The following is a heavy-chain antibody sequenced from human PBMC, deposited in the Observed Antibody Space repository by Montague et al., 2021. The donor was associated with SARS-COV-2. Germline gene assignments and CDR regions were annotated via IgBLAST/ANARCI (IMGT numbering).Heavy chain of an antibody. D-gene: IGHD3-10*01. CDR1: GGSISPYY. CDR3: ARDRGRYFDSGSYKWLDS. CDR2: IYYTGNT. Sequence: SETLSLTCTVSGGSISPYYWTWIRQPPGKGLEWIGYIYYTGNTKYKPSLKSRVTISVDTSKNQFSLNLKSVTAADTAVYYCARDRGRYFDSGSYKWLDSWGQGPLVTVSS. V-gene: IGHV4-59*01. J-gene: IGHJ5*01.